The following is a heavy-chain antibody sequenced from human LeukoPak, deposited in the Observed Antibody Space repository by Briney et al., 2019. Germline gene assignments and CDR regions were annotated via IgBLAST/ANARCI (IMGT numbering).Heavy chain of an antibody. Sequence: ASVKVSCKASGYTFTSYDINWVRQATGQGLEWMGWMNPNSGNTGYAQKFQGRVTITRNTSISTAYMELSSLRSEDTAVYYCARGFGLQWLVLLDYWGQGTLVTVSS. CDR3: ARGFGLQWLVLLDY. D-gene: IGHD6-19*01. V-gene: IGHV1-8*03. J-gene: IGHJ4*02. CDR1: GYTFTSYD. CDR2: MNPNSGNT.